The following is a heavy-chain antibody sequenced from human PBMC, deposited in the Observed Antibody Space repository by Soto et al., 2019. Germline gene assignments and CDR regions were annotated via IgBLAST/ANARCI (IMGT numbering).Heavy chain of an antibody. CDR3: AKERSRRCFSPFDS. J-gene: IGHJ4*02. CDR1: GGSISSYY. CDR2: IYYSGST. Sequence: QVQLQESGPGLVKPSETLSLTCTVSGGSISSYYWSWIRQPPGKGLEWIGYIYYSGSTNYNPSLNGAATSPEDTSKNPSPRKRGSFPAAHPAVFCCAKERSRRCFSPFDSWAKETLV. V-gene: IGHV4-59*12.